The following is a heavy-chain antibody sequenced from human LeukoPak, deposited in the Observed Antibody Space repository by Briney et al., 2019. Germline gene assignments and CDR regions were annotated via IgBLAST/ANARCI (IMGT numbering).Heavy chain of an antibody. D-gene: IGHD2-8*01. J-gene: IGHJ4*02. CDR2: IYYSGST. V-gene: IGHV4-59*08. CDR3: ARHYVFVYGGSSFDY. CDR1: GGSISGYY. Sequence: SETLSLTCTVSGGSISGYYWSWIRQPPGKGLEWIGYIYYSGSTNYSPSLKSRITISVDTSKNQFSLKLSSVTAADTAVYYCARHYVFVYGGSSFDYWGQGTLVTVSS.